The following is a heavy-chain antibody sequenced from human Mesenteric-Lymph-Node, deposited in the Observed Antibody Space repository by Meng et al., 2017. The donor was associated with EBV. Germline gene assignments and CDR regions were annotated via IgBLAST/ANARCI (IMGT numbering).Heavy chain of an antibody. V-gene: IGHV4-34*01. Sequence: VQHKEWGAGLLKPSERVSLTCAVYGGSFSCYSWSWIRQPPGKGLEWIGEINHSRSTNYNPSLKSRVTISVDTSKNQFSLKLSSVIAADTAAYYCARGPNYWYFDLWGRGTLVTVSS. CDR3: ARGPNYWYFDL. J-gene: IGHJ2*01. CDR1: GGSFSCYS. CDR2: INHSRST.